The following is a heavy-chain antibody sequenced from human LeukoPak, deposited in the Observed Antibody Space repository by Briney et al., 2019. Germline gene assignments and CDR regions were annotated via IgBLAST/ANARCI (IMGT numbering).Heavy chain of an antibody. Sequence: PGGSLRLSFAASGFTFSSYGMHWVRQAPGKGLEWVAVIWYDGSNKYYADSVKGRFTISRDNSKNTLYLQMNSLRAEDTAVYYCARGRTPLLLWFGELEWGQGTLVTVSS. J-gene: IGHJ4*02. V-gene: IGHV3-33*01. CDR1: GFTFSSYG. CDR2: IWYDGSNK. D-gene: IGHD3-10*01. CDR3: ARGRTPLLLWFGELE.